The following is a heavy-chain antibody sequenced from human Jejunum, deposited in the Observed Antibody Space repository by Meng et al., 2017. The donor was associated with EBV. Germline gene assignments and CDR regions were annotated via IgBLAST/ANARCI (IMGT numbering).Heavy chain of an antibody. CDR1: GFSLTTNGVG. CDR2: IYWDDSR. D-gene: IGHD1-26*01. CDR3: AHKGSGSYPLDY. Sequence: QIPFKESGPTLVKPTPTLTLTCTFSGFSLTTNGVGVGWIRQPPGKALEWLAVIYWDDSRLYSPSLNSRLTITKDTSKSQVVLTMTDMDPVDTATYYCAHKGSGSYPLDYWGQGTLVTGSS. J-gene: IGHJ4*02. V-gene: IGHV2-5*02.